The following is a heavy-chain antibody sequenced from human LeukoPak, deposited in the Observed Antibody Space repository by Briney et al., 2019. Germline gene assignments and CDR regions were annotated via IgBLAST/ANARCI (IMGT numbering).Heavy chain of an antibody. CDR3: ARDTTDAFDI. CDR2: INHSGST. CDR1: GGSFSGYY. J-gene: IGHJ3*02. D-gene: IGHD1-14*01. Sequence: SETLSLTCAVYGGSFSGYYWSWIRQPPGKGLEWIGEINHSGSTNYNPSLKSRVTISVDTSKNQFSLKLSSVTAADTAVYYCARDTTDAFDIWGQGTMVTVSS. V-gene: IGHV4-34*01.